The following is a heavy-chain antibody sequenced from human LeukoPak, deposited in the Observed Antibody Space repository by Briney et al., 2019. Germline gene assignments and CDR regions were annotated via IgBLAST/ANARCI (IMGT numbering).Heavy chain of an antibody. CDR3: ASVRTDYYGSGSYYRYYYYGMDV. Sequence: SGTLSLTCAVSGGSISSSNWWSWVRQPPGKGLEWIGEIYHSGSTNYNPSLKSRVTISVDKSKNQFSLKLSSVTAADTAVYYCASVRTDYYGSGSYYRYYYYGMDVWGKGTTVTVSS. V-gene: IGHV4-4*02. CDR1: GGSISSSNW. CDR2: IYHSGST. J-gene: IGHJ6*04. D-gene: IGHD3-10*01.